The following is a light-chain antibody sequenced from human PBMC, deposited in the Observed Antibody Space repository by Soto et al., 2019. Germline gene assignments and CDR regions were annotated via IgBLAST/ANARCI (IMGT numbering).Light chain of an antibody. Sequence: DIQKTQSPSTLSASVGDRVTITCRVSQSISSWLAWYQQKPGKATKLLIYDASSLESGVPSRFSGSGSGTEFTLTISSLQPDDFATYYCQQYNSYGTFGQGTKVDIK. V-gene: IGKV1-5*01. CDR2: DAS. CDR3: QQYNSYGT. J-gene: IGKJ1*01. CDR1: QSISSW.